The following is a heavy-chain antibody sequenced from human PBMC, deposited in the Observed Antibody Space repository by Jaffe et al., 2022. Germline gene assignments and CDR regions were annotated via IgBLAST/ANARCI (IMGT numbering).Heavy chain of an antibody. Sequence: EVQLVESGGGLVQPGRSLRLSCAASGFTFDDYAMHWVRQAPGKGLEWVSGISWNSGSIGYADSVKGRFTISRDNAKNSLYLQMNSLRAEDTALYYCAKDLVRYFDWLLGPFDYWGQGTLVTVSS. J-gene: IGHJ4*02. CDR3: AKDLVRYFDWLLGPFDY. CDR2: ISWNSGSI. CDR1: GFTFDDYA. V-gene: IGHV3-9*01. D-gene: IGHD3-9*01.